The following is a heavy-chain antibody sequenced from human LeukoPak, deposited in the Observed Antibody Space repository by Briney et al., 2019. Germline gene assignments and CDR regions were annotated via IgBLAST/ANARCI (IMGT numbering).Heavy chain of an antibody. CDR2: IYYSGST. V-gene: IGHV4-31*03. J-gene: IGHJ5*02. CDR3: ARVWFGELLLHWFDP. Sequence: SETLSLTCTVSGGSISSGGYYWSWIRQHPGTGLEWIGYIYYSGSTYYNPSLKSRVTISVDTSKNQFSLKLSSVTAADTAVYYCARVWFGELLLHWFDPWGQGTLVTVSS. D-gene: IGHD3-10*01. CDR1: GGSISSGGYY.